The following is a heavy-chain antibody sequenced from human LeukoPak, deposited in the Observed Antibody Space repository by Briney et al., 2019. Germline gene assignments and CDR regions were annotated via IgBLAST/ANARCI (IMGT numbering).Heavy chain of an antibody. CDR3: ARDGGIAAAGLY. D-gene: IGHD6-13*01. CDR1: GGTFSSYA. J-gene: IGHJ4*02. Sequence: GASVKVSCKASGGTFSSYAISWVRQAPGQGLEWMGGIIPIFGTANYAQKLQGRVTITTDESTSTAYMELSSLRSEDTAVYYCARDGGIAAAGLYWGQGTLVTVSS. V-gene: IGHV1-69*05. CDR2: IIPIFGTA.